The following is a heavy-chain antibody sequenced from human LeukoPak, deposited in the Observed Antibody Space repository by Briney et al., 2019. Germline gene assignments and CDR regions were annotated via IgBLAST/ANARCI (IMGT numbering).Heavy chain of an antibody. CDR1: GGTFSSYA. V-gene: IGHV1-69*04. J-gene: IGHJ4*02. CDR2: IIPILGIA. CDR3: ARESRDGYNFNY. Sequence: GSSVKVSCKASGGTFSSYAISWVRQAPGQGLEWMGRIIPILGIANYAQKFQGRVTITADKSTSTAYMELSSLRSGDTAVYYCARESRDGYNFNYWGQGTLVTVSS. D-gene: IGHD5-24*01.